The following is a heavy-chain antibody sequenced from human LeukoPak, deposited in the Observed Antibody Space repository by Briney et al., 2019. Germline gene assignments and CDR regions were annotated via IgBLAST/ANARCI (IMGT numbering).Heavy chain of an antibody. CDR3: ARRPRDTSGYYLGAFRD. CDR2: IGASGADT. Sequence: GGSLRLSCAASGFTFTNYAMTWVRQAPGKGLEWVSVIGASGADTYYSDSVKGRFTVSRDNSQNTLFLHMSSLRAEDTAVYFCARRPRDTSGYYLGAFRDWGQGTTVTVSS. J-gene: IGHJ3*01. V-gene: IGHV3-23*01. CDR1: GFTFTNYA. D-gene: IGHD3-22*01.